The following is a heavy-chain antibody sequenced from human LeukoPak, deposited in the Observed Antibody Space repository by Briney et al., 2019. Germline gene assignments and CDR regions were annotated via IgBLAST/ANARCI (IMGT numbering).Heavy chain of an antibody. CDR2: NSAYNGNT. J-gene: IGHJ4*02. Sequence: VASVKVSCKASGYTFTCYGISWVRQAPGQGLEWMGWNSAYNGNTNYAQKLQGRVTMTTDTSTSTAYMELRSLRSDDTAVYYCASNLMGGSPGDWGQGTLVTVSS. V-gene: IGHV1-18*01. CDR3: ASNLMGGSPGD. D-gene: IGHD2-15*01. CDR1: GYTFTCYG.